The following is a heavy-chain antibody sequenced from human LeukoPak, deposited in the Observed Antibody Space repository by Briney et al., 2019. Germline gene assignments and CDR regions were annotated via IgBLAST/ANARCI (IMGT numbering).Heavy chain of an antibody. V-gene: IGHV1-8*01. Sequence: ASVKVSCKASVYTFTSYDINWGRQAPGQGLEWMGWMNPYDGNTGYAQKFEGRVIMTRDTSISTAYLELSSLTSEDTAVYYCARAAVNLHPNHYYYMDVWGKGTTVTVSS. J-gene: IGHJ6*03. CDR2: MNPYDGNT. CDR3: ARAAVNLHPNHYYYMDV. CDR1: VYTFTSYD.